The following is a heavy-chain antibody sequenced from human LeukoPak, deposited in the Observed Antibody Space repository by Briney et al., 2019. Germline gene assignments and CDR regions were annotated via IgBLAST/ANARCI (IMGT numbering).Heavy chain of an antibody. V-gene: IGHV3-72*01. J-gene: IGHJ4*02. Sequence: PGGSLRLSCAASGFTFSDHYMDWVRQAPGKGLEWVGRIRNKANSYTTEYAASVKGRFSISRDDSKTSLYLQLNSLKTEDTAVYYRVRAAFGKYFFDYWGQGTLVTVSS. D-gene: IGHD3-3*02. CDR2: IRNKANSYTT. CDR3: VRAAFGKYFFDY. CDR1: GFTFSDHY.